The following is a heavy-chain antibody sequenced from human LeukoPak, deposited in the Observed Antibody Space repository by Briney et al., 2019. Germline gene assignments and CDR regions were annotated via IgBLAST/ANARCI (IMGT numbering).Heavy chain of an antibody. CDR3: ARGSMVRGVIPY. CDR2: INHSVST. V-gene: IGHV4-34*01. J-gene: IGHJ4*02. D-gene: IGHD3-10*01. CDR1: GGSFSGYY. Sequence: SETLSLTCAVYGGSFSGYYWSWIRQPPGKGLEWIGEINHSVSTNYNPSLKSRVTISVDTSKNQSSMKLSSVTAADTAVYYCARGSMVRGVIPYWGQGTLVTVSS.